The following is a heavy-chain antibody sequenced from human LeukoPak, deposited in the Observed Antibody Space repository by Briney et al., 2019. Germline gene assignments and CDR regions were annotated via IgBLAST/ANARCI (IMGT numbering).Heavy chain of an antibody. CDR1: GFTFSSYS. CDR2: ISSTSTYI. D-gene: IGHD5-18*01. J-gene: IGHJ4*02. V-gene: IGHV3-21*01. Sequence: GGSLRLSCAASGFTFSSYSMNWVRQAPGKGLEWVSSISSTSTYIYYADSVKGRFTTSRDNAKNSLYLQMNSLRVEDTAVYYCARCVDTAMVFFDYWGQGTLVTVSS. CDR3: ARCVDTAMVFFDY.